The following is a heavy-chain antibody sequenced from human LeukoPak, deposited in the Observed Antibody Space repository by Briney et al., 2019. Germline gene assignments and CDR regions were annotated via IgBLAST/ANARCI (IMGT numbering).Heavy chain of an antibody. D-gene: IGHD3-10*01. CDR2: ISSSSSYI. J-gene: IGHJ4*02. CDR3: ARDGSTVYYYGSGSYYLPAFDY. V-gene: IGHV3-21*01. Sequence: GGSLRLSCAASGFTFCSYSMNWVRQAPGKGLEWVSSISSSSSYIYYADSVKGRFTISRDNAKNSLYLQMNSLRAEDTAVYYCARDGSTVYYYGSGSYYLPAFDYWGQGTLVTVSS. CDR1: GFTFCSYS.